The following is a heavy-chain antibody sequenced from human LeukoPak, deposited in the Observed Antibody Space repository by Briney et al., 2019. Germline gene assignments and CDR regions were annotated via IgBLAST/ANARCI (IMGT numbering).Heavy chain of an antibody. J-gene: IGHJ4*02. V-gene: IGHV4-38-2*01. CDR3: ARVRYNHGDSDY. D-gene: IGHD5-18*01. CDR1: GYSISSGYY. CDR2: IYHNGNT. Sequence: KPSETQSLTCAVSGYSISSGYYWGWIRQPPGNGLEWIGTIYHNGNTYDNPSLQSRVTISVVTSKNQSSLKLSSVTAADTAVYYCARVRYNHGDSDYWGQGTLVTVSS.